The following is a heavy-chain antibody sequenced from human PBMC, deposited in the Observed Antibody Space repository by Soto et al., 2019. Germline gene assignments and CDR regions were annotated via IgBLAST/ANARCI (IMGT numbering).Heavy chain of an antibody. CDR2: TYYRSKWYN. Sequence: SQTLSLTCAISGDSVSSNSAAWNWLRQSPSRGLEWLGRTYYRSKWYNDYAVSVKSRITINPDTSKNQFSLQLNSVTPEETAVYYCASSSWSGGMDVWGQGTTVTVSS. D-gene: IGHD6-13*01. J-gene: IGHJ6*02. CDR1: GDSVSSNSAA. CDR3: ASSSWSGGMDV. V-gene: IGHV6-1*01.